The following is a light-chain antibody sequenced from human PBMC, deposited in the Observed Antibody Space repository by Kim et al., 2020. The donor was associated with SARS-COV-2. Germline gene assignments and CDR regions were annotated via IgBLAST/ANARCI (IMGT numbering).Light chain of an antibody. CDR1: KLGDKY. V-gene: IGLV3-1*01. CDR2: QDS. Sequence: SYELTQPPSVSVSPGQTASITCSGDKLGDKYACWYQQKPGQSPVLVIYQDSKGPSGIPERFSGSNSGNTATLTISGTQAMDAADYYCQAWDSSTAVVFGG. CDR3: QAWDSSTAVV. J-gene: IGLJ2*01.